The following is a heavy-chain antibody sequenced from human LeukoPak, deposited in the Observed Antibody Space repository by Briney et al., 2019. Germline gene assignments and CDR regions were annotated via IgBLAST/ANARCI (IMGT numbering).Heavy chain of an antibody. V-gene: IGHV1-2*02. CDR1: GYTFTGYY. Sequence: ASVKVSCKASGYTFTGYYIYWLRHAPGQGLEWMGWINPNSGGTKYAQKFQGRVTMTRDTSISTTYMELINLRSDDAAVYYCARGPANWLDPWGQGTLVAVSS. CDR3: ARGPANWLDP. CDR2: INPNSGGT. J-gene: IGHJ5*02.